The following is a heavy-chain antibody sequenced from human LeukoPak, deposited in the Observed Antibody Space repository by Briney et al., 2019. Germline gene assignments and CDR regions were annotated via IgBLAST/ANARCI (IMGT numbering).Heavy chain of an antibody. V-gene: IGHV4-59*01. CDR1: GGSISSYY. CDR3: ARSGGYDSSGYYHYYFDY. CDR2: MYYSGST. J-gene: IGHJ4*02. D-gene: IGHD3-22*01. Sequence: SETLSLTCTVSGGSISSYYWSWIRQPPGKGLEWIAYMYYSGSTNYNPSLKSRVTISVDTSKNQFSLKLSSVTAADTAVYYCARSGGYDSSGYYHYYFDYWGQGTLVTVSS.